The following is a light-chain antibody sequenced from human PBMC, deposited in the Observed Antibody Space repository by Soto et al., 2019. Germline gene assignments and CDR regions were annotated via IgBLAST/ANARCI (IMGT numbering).Light chain of an antibody. CDR1: TGTVTTSHF. J-gene: IGLJ3*02. CDR3: LLSYRGVRV. V-gene: IGLV7-46*01. Sequence: QAVVTQEPSLTVSPGGTVTLTCGSSTGTVTTSHFPYWFQQKSGQAPRTLIYDTSNTQSWTPDRFSGSLLGGKAALTLAGAQPEDEADYYCLLSYRGVRVFGGGTKLTVL. CDR2: DTS.